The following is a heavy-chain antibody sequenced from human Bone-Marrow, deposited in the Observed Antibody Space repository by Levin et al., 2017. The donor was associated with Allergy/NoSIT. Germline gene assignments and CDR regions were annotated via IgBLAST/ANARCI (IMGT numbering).Heavy chain of an antibody. D-gene: IGHD3-22*01. Sequence: SETLSLTCTVSGGSIRNFYWSWIRQPPGKRLEWIGYIYYSGSTNYNPSLQSRVTISVDTSKNQFSLKLTSVTAADTAVYYSARITHYDDGSSDYDPGSYFDFWGQGALVTVSS. CDR2: IYYSGST. CDR3: ARITHYDDGSSDYDPGSYFDF. J-gene: IGHJ4*02. CDR1: GGSIRNFY. V-gene: IGHV4-59*01.